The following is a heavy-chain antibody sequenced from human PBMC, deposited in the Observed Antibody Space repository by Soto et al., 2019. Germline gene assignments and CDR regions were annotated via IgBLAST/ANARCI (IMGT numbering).Heavy chain of an antibody. CDR1: GLTFSSFE. CDR3: ARDSLSGGLPGDY. D-gene: IGHD3-10*01. CDR2: ISSTGSTR. J-gene: IGHJ4*02. Sequence: PGGSLRLSCAASGLTFSSFEMNWVRQAPGKGLEWVSYISSTGSTRYYADSVKGRFTISRDNAENSLYLQMNSLRAEDTAIYYCARDSLSGGLPGDYWGQGTLVTVSS. V-gene: IGHV3-48*03.